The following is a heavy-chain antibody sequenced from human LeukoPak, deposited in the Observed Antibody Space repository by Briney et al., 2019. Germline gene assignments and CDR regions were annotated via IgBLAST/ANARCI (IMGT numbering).Heavy chain of an antibody. J-gene: IGHJ4*02. CDR1: GFTFDDYT. Sequence: GGSLRLPCAASGFTFDDYTMHWVRQAPGKGLEWVSLISWDGGSTYYADSVKGRFTISRDNSKNSLYLQMNSLRTEDTALYYCAKDLTEYSSSWYYFDYWGQGTLVTVSS. V-gene: IGHV3-43*01. CDR3: AKDLTEYSSSWYYFDY. CDR2: ISWDGGST. D-gene: IGHD6-13*01.